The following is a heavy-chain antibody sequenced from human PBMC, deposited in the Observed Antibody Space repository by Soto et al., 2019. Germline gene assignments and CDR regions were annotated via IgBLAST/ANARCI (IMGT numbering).Heavy chain of an antibody. D-gene: IGHD1-7*01. J-gene: IGHJ6*03. CDR2: IIPILGIA. V-gene: IGHV1-69*02. Sequence: QVQLVQSGAEVKKPGSSVKVSCKASGGTFSSYTISWVRQAPGQGLEWMGRIIPILGIANYAQKFQGRVTITADKSTSTAYRELSSLRSEDTAVYYCARVAGTTATSYYYYYYMDVWGKGTTVTVSS. CDR3: ARVAGTTATSYYYYYYMDV. CDR1: GGTFSSYT.